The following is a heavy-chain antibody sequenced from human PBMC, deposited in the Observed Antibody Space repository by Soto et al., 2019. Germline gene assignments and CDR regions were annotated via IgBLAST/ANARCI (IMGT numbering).Heavy chain of an antibody. D-gene: IGHD3-3*01. CDR3: ARIRVLRFLEWSPGWFDP. J-gene: IGHJ5*02. CDR2: IYYSGST. Sequence: QLQLQESGPGLVKPSETLSLTCTVSGGSISSSSYYWGWIRQPPGKGLEWIGSIYYSGSTYYNPSRKSRVTISVDTSKNQFSLKLSSVTAADTAVYYCARIRVLRFLEWSPGWFDPWGQGTLVTVSS. V-gene: IGHV4-39*01. CDR1: GGSISSSSYY.